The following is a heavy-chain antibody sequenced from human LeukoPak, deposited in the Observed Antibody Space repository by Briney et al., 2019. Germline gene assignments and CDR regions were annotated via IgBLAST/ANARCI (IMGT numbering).Heavy chain of an antibody. CDR2: INPSGGST. V-gene: IGHV1-46*01. Sequence: ASVKVSCKASGGTFSSYAISWVRQAPGQGLEWMGIINPSGGSTSYAQKFQGRVTMTRDTSTSTVYMELSSLRSEDTAVYYCARDPTYYYDSSGCFDYWGQGTLVTVSS. D-gene: IGHD3-22*01. CDR3: ARDPTYYYDSSGCFDY. J-gene: IGHJ4*02. CDR1: GGTFSSYA.